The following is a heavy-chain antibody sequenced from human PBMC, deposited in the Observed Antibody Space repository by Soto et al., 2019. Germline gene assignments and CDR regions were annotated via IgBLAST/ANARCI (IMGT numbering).Heavy chain of an antibody. CDR2: IHHTGKT. Sequence: QVQLQEMGPGLVKPSQTLTITCTVSGDSVNSAYWSWIRQLPGKGLEWMGNIHHTGKTFYNPSLKSRVAISIDTSKPLFSLKMRSITAADTAVYYCARTDAYNSSFFDSWGQATVVTVSS. CDR3: ARTDAYNSSFFDS. J-gene: IGHJ4*02. V-gene: IGHV4-31*03. CDR1: GDSVNSAY. D-gene: IGHD6-6*01.